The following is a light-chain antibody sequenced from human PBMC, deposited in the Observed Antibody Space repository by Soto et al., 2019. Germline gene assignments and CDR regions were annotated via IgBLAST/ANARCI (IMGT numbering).Light chain of an antibody. V-gene: IGKV1-17*01. CDR1: QGIRND. J-gene: IGKJ1*01. CDR2: AAS. Sequence: DIQMTQSPSSLSASVGDRVTITCRASQGIRNDLGWYQQNPGKVPKLLIYAASSVQSGVPSRFSGSGSGTEFPLTISSLQPEDVATYYCLHNNSYPWKFGQGTKVEIK. CDR3: LHNNSYPWK.